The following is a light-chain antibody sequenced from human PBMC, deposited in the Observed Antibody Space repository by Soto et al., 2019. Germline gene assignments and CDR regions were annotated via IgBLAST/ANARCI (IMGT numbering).Light chain of an antibody. Sequence: QSVLTQPRSVSGSPGQSVTISCAGTGSDIGTYNYVSWYQHHPGKAPKVIIYDVSKRPSGVPDRFSGSRSGNTASLTISGLQAEDEADYHCCSYAGSWLFGGGTQLTVL. V-gene: IGLV2-11*01. CDR2: DVS. CDR1: GSDIGTYNY. J-gene: IGLJ3*02. CDR3: CSYAGSWL.